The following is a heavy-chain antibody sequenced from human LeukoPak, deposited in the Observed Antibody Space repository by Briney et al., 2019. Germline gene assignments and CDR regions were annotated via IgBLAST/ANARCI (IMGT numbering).Heavy chain of an antibody. CDR1: GGSISSYY. D-gene: IGHD2-21*02. Sequence: SETLSLTCTVSGGSISSYYWSWIRQPPGKGLEWIGYIYYSGSTNYNPSLKSRVTISVDTSKNQSSLKLSSVTAADTAVYYCARVMAYCGGDCYSGLDIWGQGTMVTVSS. J-gene: IGHJ3*02. V-gene: IGHV4-59*01. CDR3: ARVMAYCGGDCYSGLDI. CDR2: IYYSGST.